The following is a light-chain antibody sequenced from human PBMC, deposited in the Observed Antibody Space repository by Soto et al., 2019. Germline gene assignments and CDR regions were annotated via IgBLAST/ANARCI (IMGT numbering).Light chain of an antibody. Sequence: EIVMTQSPAPLSVSPGERVTLSCRASQSVSNDLAWYQQKPGQAPGLLIYGASTRATGIPARFSGSGSGTEVTLTINSLQSEDFAVYYCQQYNKWPRTFGQGTKVEIK. CDR1: QSVSND. CDR3: QQYNKWPRT. V-gene: IGKV3-15*01. J-gene: IGKJ1*01. CDR2: GAS.